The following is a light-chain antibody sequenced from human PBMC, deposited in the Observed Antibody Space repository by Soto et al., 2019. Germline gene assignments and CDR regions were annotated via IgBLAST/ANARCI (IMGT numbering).Light chain of an antibody. CDR1: SRDVGGNNY. Sequence: QSALTQPASVSGSPGQSITISCTGTSRDVGGNNYVSWYQQHTGKATKLMIYEVTNRPSGVSNRFSGSKSGNTASLTISGLQAEDEADYYCSSYTSSSTLSYVFGTGTKVTVL. J-gene: IGLJ1*01. V-gene: IGLV2-14*01. CDR2: EVT. CDR3: SSYTSSSTLSYV.